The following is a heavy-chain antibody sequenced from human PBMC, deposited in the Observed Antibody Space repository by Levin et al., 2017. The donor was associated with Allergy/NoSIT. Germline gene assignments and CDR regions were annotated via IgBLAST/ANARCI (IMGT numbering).Heavy chain of an antibody. Sequence: ASVKVSCKASGYRFTNVDINWVRQAVGQGLEWMGWMNPGNGNTGYSPQFRARISMTRNTSTNTAYLELNNLKPEDTALYYCAVTPFDVWGQGTLVTVSS. CDR3: AVTPFDV. CDR2: MNPGNGNT. J-gene: IGHJ4*02. V-gene: IGHV1-8*01. CDR1: GYRFTNVD.